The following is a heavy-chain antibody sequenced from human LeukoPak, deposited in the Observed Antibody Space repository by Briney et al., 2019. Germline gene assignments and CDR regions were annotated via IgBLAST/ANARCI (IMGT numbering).Heavy chain of an antibody. CDR1: GGSISNENW. CDR3: ATPNDAFNI. Sequence: SGTLSLTCAVSGGSISNENWWSWVRQPPGKGLEWIGEIHHRGGTNYNPSLRSRVTISIDTSKNQFSLRLTSVTAADTAVYYCATPNDAFNIWGQGTMVTVSS. CDR2: IHHRGGT. V-gene: IGHV4-4*02. J-gene: IGHJ3*02.